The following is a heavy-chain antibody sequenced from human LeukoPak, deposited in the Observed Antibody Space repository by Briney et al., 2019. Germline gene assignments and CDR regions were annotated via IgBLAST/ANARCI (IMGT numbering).Heavy chain of an antibody. CDR2: IYGSGTI. J-gene: IGHJ5*02. Sequence: SETLSLTCTVSGGSISRSYWSWMRQPAGKGPEWIGRIYGSGTITYNPSLESRITVSVDTYKNQFSLKLRSVTAADTAVYYCARDSGTKGEVKFDPWGQGILVTVSS. CDR1: GGSISRSY. D-gene: IGHD3-10*01. CDR3: ARDSGTKGEVKFDP. V-gene: IGHV4-4*07.